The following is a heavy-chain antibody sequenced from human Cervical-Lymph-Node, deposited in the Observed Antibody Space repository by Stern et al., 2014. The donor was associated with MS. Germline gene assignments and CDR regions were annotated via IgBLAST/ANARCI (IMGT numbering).Heavy chain of an antibody. D-gene: IGHD3-10*01. CDR1: GYTFTAYY. J-gene: IGHJ4*02. CDR2: IKPSSGVT. V-gene: IGHV1-2*06. Sequence: QVQLVQSGAEVKKPGASVRVSCTASGYTFTAYYIHWVRQAPGEGLEWLGRIKPSSGVTLYADNFEGRITMTRDTSNNTAYLDLTSLRFDDTAVYYCTRVRGVRDTTTYWGQGTLVTVSS. CDR3: TRVRGVRDTTTY.